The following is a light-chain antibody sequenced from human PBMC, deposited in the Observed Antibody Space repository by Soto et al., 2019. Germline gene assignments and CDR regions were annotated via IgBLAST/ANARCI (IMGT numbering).Light chain of an antibody. J-gene: IGLJ1*01. CDR3: SSYTTSNTRQIV. CDR2: DVT. CDR1: SSDVGGYNY. Sequence: QSALTQPASVSGSPGQSITLSCTGTSSDVGGYNYVSWYQHHPGKAPKLIIYDVTSRPSGVSIRFSGSKSDNTASLTISGLQPEDEADYHCSSYTTSNTRQIVFGTGTKVTVL. V-gene: IGLV2-14*03.